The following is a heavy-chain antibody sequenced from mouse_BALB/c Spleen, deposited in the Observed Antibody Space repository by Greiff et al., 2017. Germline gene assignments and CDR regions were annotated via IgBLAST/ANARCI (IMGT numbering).Heavy chain of an antibody. V-gene: IGHV1-39*01. J-gene: IGHJ4*01. CDR1: GYSFTDYI. CDR2: INPYYGST. CDR3: ARCDYYAMDY. Sequence: EVQLQQTGPELVKPGASVKISCKASGYSFTDYIMLWVKQSHGKSLEWIGNINPYYGSTSYNLKFKGKATLTVDKSSSTAYMQLNSLTSEDSAVYYCARCDYYAMDYWGQGTSVTVSS.